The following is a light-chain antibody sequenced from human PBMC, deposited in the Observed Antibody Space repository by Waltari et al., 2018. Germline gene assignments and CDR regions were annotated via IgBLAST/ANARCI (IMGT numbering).Light chain of an antibody. CDR1: SSNIGRNY. V-gene: IGLV1-47*01. CDR2: RNK. Sequence: QSVLTQPPSASGTPGQRVTISCSGSSSNIGRNYVYWYQQLPGTAPKPLTVRNKQRPSGVPDRFSSSKSGTSASLASSGLRSEDEADYYCAAWDDSLSNWVFGGGTKLTVL. CDR3: AAWDDSLSNWV. J-gene: IGLJ3*02.